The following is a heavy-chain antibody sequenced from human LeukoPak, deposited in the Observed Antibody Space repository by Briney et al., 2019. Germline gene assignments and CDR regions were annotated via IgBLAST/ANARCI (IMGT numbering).Heavy chain of an antibody. V-gene: IGHV3-7*01. D-gene: IGHD6-13*01. CDR3: AREGAGIAEAEGYFHY. CDR2: IKQDGSEK. CDR1: GFTFSSYG. J-gene: IGHJ4*02. Sequence: PGGSLRLSCAASGFTFSSYGMSWVRQAPGKGLEWVANIKQDGSEKYYVDSVKGRFTISRDNAKNSLYLQMNSLRAEDTAVYYCAREGAGIAEAEGYFHYWGQGTLVTVSS.